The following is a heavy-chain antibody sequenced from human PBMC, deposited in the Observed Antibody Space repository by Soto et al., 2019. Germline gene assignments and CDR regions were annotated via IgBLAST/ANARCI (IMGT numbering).Heavy chain of an antibody. CDR3: ARCQGSGYDYVWGSYRYHGMDV. J-gene: IGHJ6*02. CDR2: IIPIFGTA. V-gene: IGHV1-69*06. D-gene: IGHD3-16*02. Sequence: QVQLVQSGAEVKKPGSSVKVSCKASGGTFSSYAISWVRQAPGQGLEWMGGIIPIFGTANYAQKFQGRVTITADKSTSKAYMELSSLRSEYTAVYYCARCQGSGYDYVWGSYRYHGMDVWGQGTTVTVSS. CDR1: GGTFSSYA.